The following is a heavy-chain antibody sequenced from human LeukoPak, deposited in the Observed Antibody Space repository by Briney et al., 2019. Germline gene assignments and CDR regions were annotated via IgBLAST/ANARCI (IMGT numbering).Heavy chain of an antibody. J-gene: IGHJ4*02. Sequence: SQTLSLTCAVSGGSISSGGYSWSWIRQPPGKGLEWIGYIYHSGSTYYNPSLKSRVTISVDRSKNQFSLKPSSVTAADTAVYYCARASQLLFNYWGQGTLVTVSS. V-gene: IGHV4-30-2*01. CDR3: ARASQLLFNY. CDR2: IYHSGST. D-gene: IGHD2-2*01. CDR1: GGSISSGGYS.